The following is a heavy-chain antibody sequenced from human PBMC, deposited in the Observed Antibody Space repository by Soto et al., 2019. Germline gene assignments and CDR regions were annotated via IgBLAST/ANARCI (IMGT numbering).Heavy chain of an antibody. J-gene: IGHJ6*02. D-gene: IGHD5-18*01. CDR3: ARADRGYSYGYGDYYYGMDV. CDR1: GFTFSSYS. Sequence: GGSLRLSCAASGFTFSSYSMNWVRQAPGKGLEWVSYISSSSSTIYYADSVKGRFTISRDNAKNSLYLQMNSLRDEDTAVYYCARADRGYSYGYGDYYYGMDVWGQGTTVTVSS. CDR2: ISSSSSTI. V-gene: IGHV3-48*02.